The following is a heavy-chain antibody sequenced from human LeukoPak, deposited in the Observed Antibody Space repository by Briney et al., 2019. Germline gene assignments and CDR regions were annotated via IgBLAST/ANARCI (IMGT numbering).Heavy chain of an antibody. D-gene: IGHD1-7*01. Sequence: SRTLSLTCAISGDSVSSNSAAWNWIRQSPSRGLEWLGRTYYRSRWYNDYALSVKSRISISPDTSRNQFSLQLDSVTPEDTAVYYCARLDANFADFWGQGTLVTVSS. CDR1: GDSVSSNSAA. V-gene: IGHV6-1*01. J-gene: IGHJ4*02. CDR2: TYYRSRWYN. CDR3: ARLDANFADF.